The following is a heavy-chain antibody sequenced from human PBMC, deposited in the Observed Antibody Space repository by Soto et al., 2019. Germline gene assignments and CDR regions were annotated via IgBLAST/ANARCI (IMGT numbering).Heavy chain of an antibody. J-gene: IGHJ6*02. CDR1: GYTFTSYH. CDR3: ARQFNFWSGYYWYYGMDV. CDR2: MNPNSGNT. D-gene: IGHD3-3*01. V-gene: IGHV1-8*01. Sequence: ASVKVSCKGSGYTFTSYHINWVRQATGQGLEWMGWMNPNSGNTGYAQKFQGRVTMTRNTSISTAYMELSSLRSEDTAVYYCARQFNFWSGYYWYYGMDVWGQGTTVTVSS.